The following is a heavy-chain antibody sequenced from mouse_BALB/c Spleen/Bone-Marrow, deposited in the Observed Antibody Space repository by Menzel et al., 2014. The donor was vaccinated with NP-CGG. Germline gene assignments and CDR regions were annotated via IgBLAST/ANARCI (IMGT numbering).Heavy chain of an antibody. CDR2: INPDSSTI. D-gene: IGHD2-1*01. Sequence: EVKLMESGGGLVQPGGSLKLSCAASGFDFSRYWMSWVRQAPGKGLEWIGEINPDSSTIKYTPSLTDKFIISRDNAKNTQYMQMRKVRSEDTALYYCARQGYYGKGDYWGQGTTLTVSS. J-gene: IGHJ2*01. CDR1: GFDFSRYW. CDR3: ARQGYYGKGDY. V-gene: IGHV4-1*02.